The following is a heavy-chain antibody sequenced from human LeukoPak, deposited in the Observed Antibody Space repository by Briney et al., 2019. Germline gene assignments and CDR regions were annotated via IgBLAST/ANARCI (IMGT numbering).Heavy chain of an antibody. CDR2: IYNTGRT. CDR1: GDSISSPGSY. Sequence: KPSETLSLTCSVSGDSISSPGSYWSWVRQPAGKGLEWIGRIYNTGRTNYNPSLKSRVVISVDKSKNHFSLKLSSVTAADTAVYYCARAFSSFSTDDYWGQGTLVTVSS. V-gene: IGHV4-61*02. J-gene: IGHJ4*02. D-gene: IGHD2/OR15-2a*01. CDR3: ARAFSSFSTDDY.